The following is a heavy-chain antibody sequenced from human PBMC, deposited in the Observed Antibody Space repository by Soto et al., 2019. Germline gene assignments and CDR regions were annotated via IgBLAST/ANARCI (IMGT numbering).Heavy chain of an antibody. D-gene: IGHD1-26*01. J-gene: IGHJ6*02. CDR1: RYTFTNFY. V-gene: IGHV1-46*01. Sequence: ASVKVSFTASRYTFTNFYIHWLRQAPGQGLEWMGIINPSGGSTTYPQKFQGRVTMTRDTSTSTVHMELITLRSEDTAVYYCARSQVGRPLDGWGPGTTV. CDR2: INPSGGST. CDR3: ARSQVGRPLDG.